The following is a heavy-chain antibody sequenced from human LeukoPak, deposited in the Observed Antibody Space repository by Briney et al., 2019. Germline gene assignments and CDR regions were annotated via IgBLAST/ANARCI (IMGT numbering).Heavy chain of an antibody. D-gene: IGHD3-10*01. CDR2: ISAYNGNT. Sequence: ASVKVSCKASGYTFTIYGISWVRQAPGQGLEWMGWISAYNGNTNYAQNLQGRVTMTTDTSTRTAYMELRSLRSEDTAVYYCARDRGYYGSGGGYFDYWGQGTLVTVSS. V-gene: IGHV1-18*01. CDR1: GYTFTIYG. J-gene: IGHJ4*02. CDR3: ARDRGYYGSGGGYFDY.